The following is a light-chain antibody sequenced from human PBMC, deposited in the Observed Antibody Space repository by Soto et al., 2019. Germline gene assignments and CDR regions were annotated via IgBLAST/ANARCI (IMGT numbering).Light chain of an antibody. V-gene: IGLV2-14*03. Sequence: QSAPTQPASVSGSPGQSITISCTGTSSDVGGYNYVSWYQQHPGKAPKLMIYDVSNRPSGVSNRFSGSKSGNTASLTISGLQAEDEADYYCSSYTSSSTVLFGGGTKLTVL. CDR1: SSDVGGYNY. CDR2: DVS. CDR3: SSYTSSSTVL. J-gene: IGLJ3*02.